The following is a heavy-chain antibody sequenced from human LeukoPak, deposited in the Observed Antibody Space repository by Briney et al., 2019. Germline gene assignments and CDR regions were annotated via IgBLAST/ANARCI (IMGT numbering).Heavy chain of an antibody. V-gene: IGHV4-61*01. Sequence: SETLSLTCTVSGGSVITDSHYWTWIRQPPGKGLEWIGYIYHSGSSNYNPSLKSRVTISVDTYKNQFSLKLNSVTAADTAVYYCARLSGTNLDFDYWGQGTLATVSS. CDR2: IYHSGSS. CDR1: GGSVITDSHY. CDR3: ARLSGTNLDFDY. D-gene: IGHD1-20*01. J-gene: IGHJ4*02.